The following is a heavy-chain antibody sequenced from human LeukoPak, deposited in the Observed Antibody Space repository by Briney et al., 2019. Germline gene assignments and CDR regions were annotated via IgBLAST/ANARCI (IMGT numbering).Heavy chain of an antibody. Sequence: ASVKVSCKASGYTFTSYDINWVRQATGQGLGWMGWMNPNSGNTGYAQKFQGRVTMTRNTSISTAYMELSSLRSEDTAVYYCALLYYDSSGYVVPWGQGTLVTASS. V-gene: IGHV1-8*01. CDR2: MNPNSGNT. J-gene: IGHJ5*02. D-gene: IGHD3-22*01. CDR3: ALLYYDSSGYVVP. CDR1: GYTFTSYD.